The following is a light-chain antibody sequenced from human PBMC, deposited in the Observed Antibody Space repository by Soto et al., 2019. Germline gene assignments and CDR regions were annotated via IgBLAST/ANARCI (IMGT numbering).Light chain of an antibody. Sequence: DIQMTQSPSSLSASVGDKVTITCRATESVSKWLAWYQEKPGNPPRPLIYDASTLESGVPSRFSGSGSGTEFTLTISSLQPDDFAIYYCQQYNSYSRTFGQGTKVDTK. V-gene: IGKV1-5*01. J-gene: IGKJ1*01. CDR3: QQYNSYSRT. CDR2: DAS. CDR1: ESVSKW.